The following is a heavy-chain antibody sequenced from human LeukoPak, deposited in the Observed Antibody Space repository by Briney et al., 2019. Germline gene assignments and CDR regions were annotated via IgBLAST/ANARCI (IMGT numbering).Heavy chain of an antibody. Sequence: GGPLRLSCAASGFTFSSYSMNWVRQAPGKGLEWVSYISSSSTIYYADSVKGRFTISGDNAKNSLYLQMNSLRAEDTAVYYCARAGWSSRGYWGQGTLVTVSS. V-gene: IGHV3-48*01. CDR1: GFTFSSYS. J-gene: IGHJ4*02. CDR2: ISSSSTI. CDR3: ARAGWSSRGY. D-gene: IGHD6-13*01.